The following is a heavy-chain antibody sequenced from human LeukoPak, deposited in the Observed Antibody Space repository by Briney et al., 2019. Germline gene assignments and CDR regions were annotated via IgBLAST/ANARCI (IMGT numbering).Heavy chain of an antibody. Sequence: GRSLRLSCAASGFTFDDYAMHWVRHAPGKGLEWVSGISWNSGSIGYADSVKGRFTISRDNAKNSLYLQMNSLRAEDMALYYCAKDAGDYDYFDYWGQGTLVTVSS. D-gene: IGHD4-17*01. CDR1: GFTFDDYA. CDR3: AKDAGDYDYFDY. V-gene: IGHV3-9*03. CDR2: ISWNSGSI. J-gene: IGHJ4*02.